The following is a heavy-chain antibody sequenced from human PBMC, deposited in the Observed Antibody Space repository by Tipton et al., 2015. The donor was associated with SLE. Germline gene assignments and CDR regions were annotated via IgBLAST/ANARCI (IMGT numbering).Heavy chain of an antibody. CDR2: INHSGST. J-gene: IGHJ3*02. CDR1: GGSFSGYY. D-gene: IGHD1-26*01. CDR3: AREGSGSYHAFDI. Sequence: AGLVKPSETLSLTCAVYGGSFSGYYWSWIRQPSGKGLEWIGEINHSGSTNYNPSLKSRVTISVDTSKNQFSLKLSFVTAGDTAVYYCAREGSGSYHAFDIWGQGTMVTVSA. V-gene: IGHV4-34*01.